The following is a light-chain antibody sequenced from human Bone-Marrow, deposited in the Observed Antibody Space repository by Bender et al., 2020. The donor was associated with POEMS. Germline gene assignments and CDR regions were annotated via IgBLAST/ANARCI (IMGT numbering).Light chain of an antibody. V-gene: IGLV2-14*02. CDR3: QSYDNSLGGWV. CDR1: NSDVGSHKL. J-gene: IGLJ3*02. Sequence: QSAPTQPASVSGSPGQSITISCTGTNSDVGSHKLVSWYQQHPGKAPKLLIYGYNNRPSGVPDRFSGSKSGTSASLAITGLQAEDEGDYYCQSYDNSLGGWVFGGGTKLTVL. CDR2: GYN.